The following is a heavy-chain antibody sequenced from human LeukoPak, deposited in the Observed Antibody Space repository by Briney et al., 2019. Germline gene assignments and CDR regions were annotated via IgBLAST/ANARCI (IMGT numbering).Heavy chain of an antibody. D-gene: IGHD2-2*03. CDR1: GFSISTYA. Sequence: PGGSLRLSCAASGFSISTYALHWVRQAPRRGLEWVTGISYDGSNKYYADSVRGGFTISRANSKNTLYLQKNTLRDEDTGPYYFAKNVRRRYVDIRTYEGEAFDYWGQGTLVTVSS. CDR2: ISYDGSNK. CDR3: AKNVRRRYVDIRTYEGEAFDY. J-gene: IGHJ4*02. V-gene: IGHV3-30*18.